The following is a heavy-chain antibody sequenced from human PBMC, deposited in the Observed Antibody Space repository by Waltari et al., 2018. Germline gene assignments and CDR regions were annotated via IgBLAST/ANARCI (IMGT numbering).Heavy chain of an antibody. J-gene: IGHJ6*02. Sequence: QVQLVQSGAEVKKPGASVKVSCKVSGYTLTELSMHWVRQAPGKGLEWMGGFDPEEGETIYAQKFQGRVTMTEDTSTDTAYMELSSLRSEDTAVYYCATYYGSGSYYMRYYYYGMDVWGQGTTVTVSS. CDR2: FDPEEGET. CDR3: ATYYGSGSYYMRYYYYGMDV. V-gene: IGHV1-24*01. CDR1: GYTLTELS. D-gene: IGHD3-10*01.